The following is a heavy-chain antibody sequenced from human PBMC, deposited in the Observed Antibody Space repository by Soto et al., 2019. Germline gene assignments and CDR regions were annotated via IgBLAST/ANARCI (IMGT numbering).Heavy chain of an antibody. D-gene: IGHD6-19*01. CDR2: VFHSATT. V-gene: IGHV4-59*01. CDR1: GDSFSDYY. Sequence: PSETLSLTSTVSGDSFSDYYWNWIRQVPGRGLEWIGFVFHSATTSYNPSLKTRVAISDDTSKKQFSPRLTSVTAADTAIYYCARGHYSSGWPIDHWGQGILVTVSS. CDR3: ARGHYSSGWPIDH. J-gene: IGHJ4*02.